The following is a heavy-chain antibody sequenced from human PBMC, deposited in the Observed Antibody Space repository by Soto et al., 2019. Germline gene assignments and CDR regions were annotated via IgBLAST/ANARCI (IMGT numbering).Heavy chain of an antibody. CDR3: AKGRLRRGMDY. J-gene: IGHJ4*02. CDR2: ISANGGST. CDR1: GFTFTNYA. D-gene: IGHD3-16*01. V-gene: IGHV3-23*01. Sequence: EVQLFESGGGLGQPGGSLRLSCAASGFTFTNYAMTWVRQAPGEGLEWVSTISANGGSTYYADSVKGRLTISRDNSKNTLYLQVNSLRAEDTPVYYWAKGRLRRGMDYWGQGTLVTVST.